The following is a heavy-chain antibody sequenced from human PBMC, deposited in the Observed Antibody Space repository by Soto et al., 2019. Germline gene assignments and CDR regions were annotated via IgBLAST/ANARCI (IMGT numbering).Heavy chain of an antibody. J-gene: IGHJ5*02. D-gene: IGHD2-2*01. CDR3: ARGYCTRTNCYGGFDWFDP. CDR2: IGSSSNYI. Sequence: PGGSLRLSCAASGFIFSSFNMNWVRQAPGKGLEWVSSIGSSSNYIYYVDSVKGRFTISRDNAKDSLYLQMNSLRAEDTAVYYCARGYCTRTNCYGGFDWFDPWGKGTLVTVSS. CDR1: GFIFSSFN. V-gene: IGHV3-21*01.